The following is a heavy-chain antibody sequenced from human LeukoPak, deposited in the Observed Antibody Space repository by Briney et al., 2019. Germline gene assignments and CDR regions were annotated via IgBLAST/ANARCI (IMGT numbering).Heavy chain of an antibody. CDR2: ISAYNGNT. D-gene: IGHD5-18*01. CDR3: ARAKGIQLWSEAFDI. Sequence: ASVKVSCKASGYTFTSYGISWVRQAPGQGLEWMGWISAYNGNTNYAQKLQGRVTMTTDTSTSTAYMELRSLRSDDTAVYYCARAKGIQLWSEAFDIWGQGTMVTVSS. J-gene: IGHJ3*02. CDR1: GYTFTSYG. V-gene: IGHV1-18*01.